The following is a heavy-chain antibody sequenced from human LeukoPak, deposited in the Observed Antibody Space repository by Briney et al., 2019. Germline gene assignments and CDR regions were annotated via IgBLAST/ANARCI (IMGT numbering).Heavy chain of an antibody. CDR1: GFTFSDHY. J-gene: IGHJ6*02. V-gene: IGHV3-30-3*01. D-gene: IGHD4-17*01. Sequence: PGGSLRLSCAASGFTFSDHYMDWVRQAPGKGLEWVAVISYDGSNKYYADSVKGRFTISRDNSKNTLYLQMNSLRAEDTAVYYCARAPRVTTPYGMDVWGQGTTVTVSS. CDR2: ISYDGSNK. CDR3: ARAPRVTTPYGMDV.